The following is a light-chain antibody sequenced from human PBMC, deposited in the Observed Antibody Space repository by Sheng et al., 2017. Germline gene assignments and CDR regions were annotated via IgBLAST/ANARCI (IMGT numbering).Light chain of an antibody. CDR3: QQYGGSPET. V-gene: IGKV3-20*01. Sequence: MVLTQSPGTLSLSPRERATLSCRASESVSASYLAWYQQKPGQLPGSSSMXHPSGPLASQTGSEASGSGTDFTLTISRLEPEDFAVYYCQQYGGSPETFGQGTKGGNQ. CDR2: XHP. CDR1: ESVSASY. J-gene: IGKJ1*01.